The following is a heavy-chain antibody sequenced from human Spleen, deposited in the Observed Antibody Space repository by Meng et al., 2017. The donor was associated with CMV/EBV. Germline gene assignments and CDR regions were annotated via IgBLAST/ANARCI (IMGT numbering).Heavy chain of an antibody. V-gene: IGHV1-18*01. CDR1: GGTFSSYV. CDR3: ARDKPVARDTFDY. J-gene: IGHJ4*02. Sequence: CKASGGTFSSYVFGWVRQAPGQGFEWMGWISAYNGNTEYAPKFQGRVTMTTDTSTNTAYMEFRSLRSDDTAVYFCARDKPVARDTFDYWGQGTLVTVSS. D-gene: IGHD3-10*01. CDR2: ISAYNGNT.